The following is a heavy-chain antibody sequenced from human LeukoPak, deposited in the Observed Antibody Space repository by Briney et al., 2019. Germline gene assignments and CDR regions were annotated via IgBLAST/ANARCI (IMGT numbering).Heavy chain of an antibody. CDR3: AKTGRSSFPRYDLWGGYYTDY. CDR1: GFTFSSYG. V-gene: IGHV3-30*02. D-gene: IGHD3-3*01. J-gene: IGHJ4*02. CDR2: IRNDGSNK. Sequence: GGSLRLSCAASGFTFSSYGMHWVRQAPGKGLEWVAFIRNDGSNKYYANSVKGRFTISRDNSKNTLYLQMNSLRAEDTAVYYCAKTGRSSFPRYDLWGGYYTDYWGQGTLVTVSS.